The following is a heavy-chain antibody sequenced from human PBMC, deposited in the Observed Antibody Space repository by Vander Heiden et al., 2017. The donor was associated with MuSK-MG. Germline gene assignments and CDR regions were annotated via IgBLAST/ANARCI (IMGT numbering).Heavy chain of an antibody. V-gene: IGHV3-33*01. CDR3: ARERGIAVAGTGEGFDY. CDR2: IWYDGSNK. D-gene: IGHD6-19*01. CDR1: GFTLSSYG. J-gene: IGHJ4*02. Sequence: QVQLVESGGGVVQPGRSLRPSWAASGFTLSSYGMHWVRQAPGKGLEWVAVIWYDGSNKYYAESVKGRFTISRDNSKNTLYLQMNSLRAEDTAVYYCARERGIAVAGTGEGFDYWGQGTLVTVSS.